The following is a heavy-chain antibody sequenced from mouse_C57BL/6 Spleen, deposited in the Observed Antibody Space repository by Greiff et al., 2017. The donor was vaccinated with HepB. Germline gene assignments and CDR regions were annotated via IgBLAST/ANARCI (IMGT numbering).Heavy chain of an antibody. D-gene: IGHD1-1*01. J-gene: IGHJ4*01. CDR2: ISSGSSTN. CDR3: ARSYGTKAYAMDY. Sequence: DVKLVESGGGLVKPGGSLKLSCAASGFTFSDYGMHWVRQAPEKGLEWVAYISSGSSTNYYADTVKGRVTISRDNAKNTLFLQMTSLRSEDAAMYYCARSYGTKAYAMDYWGQGTSVTVSS. CDR1: GFTFSDYG. V-gene: IGHV5-17*01.